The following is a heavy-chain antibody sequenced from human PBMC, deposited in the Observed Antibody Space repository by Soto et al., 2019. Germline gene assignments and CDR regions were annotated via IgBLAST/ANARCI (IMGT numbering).Heavy chain of an antibody. CDR3: ARDYGQLVHMGY. J-gene: IGHJ4*02. V-gene: IGHV1-46*01. CDR2: INPSGGST. CDR1: GYTFTSYY. Sequence: ASVKVPCKASGYTFTSYYMHWVRQAPGQGLEWMGIINPSGGSTSYAQKFQGRVTMTRDTSTSTVYMELSSLRSEDTAVYYCARDYGQLVHMGYWGQGTLVTVSS. D-gene: IGHD6-13*01.